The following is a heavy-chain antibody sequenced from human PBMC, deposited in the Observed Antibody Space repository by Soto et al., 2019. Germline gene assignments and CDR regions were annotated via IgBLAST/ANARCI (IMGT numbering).Heavy chain of an antibody. V-gene: IGHV4-30-4*01. CDR1: GGSIRSGDSY. D-gene: IGHD1-26*01. Sequence: TSETLSLTCTVSGGSIRSGDSYWGWIRQPPGKGLEWIGYIYYSGSTYYSPSLKSRVTISVDTSKNQFSLKLSSVTAADTAVYYCARDTDGSSPGEPWGQGTLVTVSS. CDR2: IYYSGST. CDR3: ARDTDGSSPGEP. J-gene: IGHJ5*02.